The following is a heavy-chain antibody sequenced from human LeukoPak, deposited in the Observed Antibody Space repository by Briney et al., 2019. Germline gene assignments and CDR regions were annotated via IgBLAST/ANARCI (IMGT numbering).Heavy chain of an antibody. D-gene: IGHD6-19*01. CDR1: GFTFSNYA. Sequence: GGSLRLSCAASGFTFSNYAMTWVRKAPGKGLEWVSVISGSGSNTDYADSVKGRFTISRDNSKNTLSLQMNSLRDADTAVYYCARENVAVPGGDHWGQGTLVTVSS. J-gene: IGHJ5*02. V-gene: IGHV3-23*01. CDR2: ISGSGSNT. CDR3: ARENVAVPGGDH.